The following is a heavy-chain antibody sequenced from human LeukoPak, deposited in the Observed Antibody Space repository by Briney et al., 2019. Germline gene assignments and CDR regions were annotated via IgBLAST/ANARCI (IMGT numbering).Heavy chain of an antibody. CDR2: INHSGST. Sequence: KPSETLSLTCAVYGGSFSGYHWSWIRQPPGKGLEWIGEINHSGSTNYNPSLKSRVTISVDTSKNQFSLKLSSVTAADTAVYYCARGHTSIAARGRFDYWGQGTLVTVSS. D-gene: IGHD6-6*01. CDR3: ARGHTSIAARGRFDY. J-gene: IGHJ4*02. V-gene: IGHV4-34*01. CDR1: GGSFSGYH.